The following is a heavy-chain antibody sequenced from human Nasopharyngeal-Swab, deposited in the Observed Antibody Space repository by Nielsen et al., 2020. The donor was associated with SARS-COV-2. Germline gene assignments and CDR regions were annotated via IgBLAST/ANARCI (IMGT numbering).Heavy chain of an antibody. J-gene: IGHJ4*02. D-gene: IGHD2-15*01. CDR3: ARDGGYCTGGSCQRRVDY. CDR2: IYTRGST. CDR1: GGFINSYY. Sequence: SETLSLTCTVSGGFINSYYWSWIRQPAGKGLEWIGRIYTRGSTNYNPSLKSRVTISIDTSKNQFSLRLSSVTAADTAVYYCARDGGYCTGGSCQRRVDYWGQGTLVTVSS. V-gene: IGHV4-4*07.